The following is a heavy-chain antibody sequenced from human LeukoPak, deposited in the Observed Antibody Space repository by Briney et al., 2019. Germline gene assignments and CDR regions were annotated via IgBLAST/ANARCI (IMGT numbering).Heavy chain of an antibody. CDR3: ARGTSDGPVAQLDH. V-gene: IGHV3-33*01. J-gene: IGHJ4*02. D-gene: IGHD2-15*01. CDR2: IWYDGSEK. Sequence: GGSLRLSCAASGSSLSYYAMHWVRQAPGKGLEWVSVIWYDGSEKYYVDAVKGRFTISRDNSKNTLYLQMNSLRVEDTAVYYCARGTSDGPVAQLDHWGQGTLVTVAS. CDR1: GSSLSYYA.